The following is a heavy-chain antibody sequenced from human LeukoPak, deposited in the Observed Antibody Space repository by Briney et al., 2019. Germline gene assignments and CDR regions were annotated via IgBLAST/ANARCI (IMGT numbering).Heavy chain of an antibody. CDR3: ARGVRIAVAVGFDY. V-gene: IGHV4-34*01. J-gene: IGHJ4*02. CDR2: INHSGST. CDR1: GRSFSGYY. Sequence: SETMSLAWAVDGRSFSGYYSGWISHLPGNGREWNGEINHSGSTNYNPSLKSRVTISVDTSKNQFSLKLSSVTAADTAVYYCARGVRIAVAVGFDYWGQGTLVTVSS. D-gene: IGHD6-13*01.